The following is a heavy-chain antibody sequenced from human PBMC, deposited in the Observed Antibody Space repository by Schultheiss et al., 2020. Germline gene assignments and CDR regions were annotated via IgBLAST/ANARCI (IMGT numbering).Heavy chain of an antibody. CDR3: ARNAMIALKYYYYYYMDV. CDR2: ISSSGSTI. V-gene: IGHV3-48*03. J-gene: IGHJ6*03. Sequence: GSLRLSCAASGFTFSSYEMNWVRQAPGKGLEWVSYISSSGSTIYYADSVKGRFAISRDNAKNSLYLQMNSLRAEDTAVYYCARNAMIALKYYYYYYMDVWGKGTTVTVSS. CDR1: GFTFSSYE. D-gene: IGHD3-22*01.